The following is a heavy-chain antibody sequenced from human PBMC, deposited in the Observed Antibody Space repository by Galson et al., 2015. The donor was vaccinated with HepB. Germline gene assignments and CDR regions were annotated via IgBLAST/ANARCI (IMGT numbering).Heavy chain of an antibody. D-gene: IGHD6-25*01. V-gene: IGHV3-48*04. Sequence: SLRLSCAASEFTFSTYSMNWVRQAPGMGLEWVSYITSSSSSVYYADSVKGRFTISRDNAKNSLYLQMNNLRVEDTAVYYCARVASGPFSWFDPWGQGTLVTVSS. CDR2: ITSSSSSV. CDR1: EFTFSTYS. J-gene: IGHJ5*02. CDR3: ARVASGPFSWFDP.